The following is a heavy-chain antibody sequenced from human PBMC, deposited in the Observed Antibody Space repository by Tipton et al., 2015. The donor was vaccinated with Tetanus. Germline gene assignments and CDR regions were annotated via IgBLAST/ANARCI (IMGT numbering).Heavy chain of an antibody. CDR1: GGSFSGFY. CDR3: ARGNQRWLEIYYYYYGMDV. CDR2: INHSGST. V-gene: IGHV4-34*01. J-gene: IGHJ6*02. D-gene: IGHD5-24*01. Sequence: TLSLTCAVYGGSFSGFYWSWVRQPPGKGLEWIGEINHSGSTNYNPSLKSRVTISVGTSKNQFSLNLTSVTAADTAVYYCARGNQRWLEIYYYYYGMDVWGQGTTVTVSS.